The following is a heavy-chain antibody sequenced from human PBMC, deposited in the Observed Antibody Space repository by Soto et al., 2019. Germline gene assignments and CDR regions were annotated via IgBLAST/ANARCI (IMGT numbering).Heavy chain of an antibody. D-gene: IGHD4-17*01. CDR1: GFTFSSYG. V-gene: IGHV3-30*18. CDR2: ISYDGNNK. J-gene: IGHJ4*02. Sequence: QVQLVESGGGVVQPGRSLRLSCAASGFTFSSYGMHWVRQAPGKGLEWVAVISYDGNNKNYADSVKGRFTISRDNFKNTLYLQMDSLRPEDTAMYYCAKDHLETTVTTPSYWGQGTLVTVSS. CDR3: AKDHLETTVTTPSY.